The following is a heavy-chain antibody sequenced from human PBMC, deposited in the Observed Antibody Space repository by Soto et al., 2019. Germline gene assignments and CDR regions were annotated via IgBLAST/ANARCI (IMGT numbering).Heavy chain of an antibody. V-gene: IGHV1-2*04. CDR1: GYTFTGYY. CDR2: INPNSGGT. J-gene: IGHJ6*02. Sequence: ASVKVSCKASGYTFTGYYMHWVRQAPGQGLEWMGWINPNSGGTNYAQKFQGWVTMTRDTSISTAYMELSRLRSDDTAVYYCARSSAGAIFGVVPYYYGMEGCRQGTTFTVSS. CDR3: ARSSAGAIFGVVPYYYGMEG. D-gene: IGHD3-3*01.